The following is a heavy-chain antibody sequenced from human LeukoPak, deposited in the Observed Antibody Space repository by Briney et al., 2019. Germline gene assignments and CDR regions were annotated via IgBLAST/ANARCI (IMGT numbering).Heavy chain of an antibody. CDR3: ARDATYTSDL. CDR1: GFTFSPYW. D-gene: IGHD2-21*01. V-gene: IGHV3-74*01. CDR2: IKSDVTST. J-gene: IGHJ3*01. Sequence: GGSLRLSCAASGFTFSPYWMHLVRQAPGEGLVWVSLIKSDVTSTRYADSVKGRFTISRDNAKNTLYLQMSSLRAEDTGVYYCARDATYTSDLWGQGTMVTVSS.